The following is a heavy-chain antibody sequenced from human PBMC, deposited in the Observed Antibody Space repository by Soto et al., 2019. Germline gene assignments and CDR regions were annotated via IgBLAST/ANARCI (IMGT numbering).Heavy chain of an antibody. D-gene: IGHD6-19*01. CDR1: GDSISNDNW. V-gene: IGHV4-4*02. Sequence: QVQLQESGPGLVKPSGTLSLTCAVSGDSISNDNWWSWVRQPPGKGLEWIGEIYHSGATNYNPSLTRRVTISVDRSKNHVSPGLTSRTAADAAVYFCARNGWDSLDLWGQGAMVTVSS. CDR2: IYHSGAT. CDR3: ARNGWDSLDL. J-gene: IGHJ3*01.